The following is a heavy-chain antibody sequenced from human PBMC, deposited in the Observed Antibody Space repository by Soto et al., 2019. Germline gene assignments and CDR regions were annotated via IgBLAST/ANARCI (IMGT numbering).Heavy chain of an antibody. CDR3: ASTVLRYFDWFSVYYYGMDV. CDR2: IYTGGST. Sequence: GSLTRSCAASGFTVSSNYMSWVRQAPGKGLEWVSVIYTGGSTYYAESVKGRFTISRDNSKNTLYLQMNSLRAEDTAVYYCASTVLRYFDWFSVYYYGMDVWGQGTTVTVSS. CDR1: GFTVSSNY. D-gene: IGHD3-9*01. J-gene: IGHJ6*02. V-gene: IGHV3-66*01.